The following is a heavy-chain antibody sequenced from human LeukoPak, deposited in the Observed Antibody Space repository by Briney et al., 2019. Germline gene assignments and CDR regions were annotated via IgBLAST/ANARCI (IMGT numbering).Heavy chain of an antibody. CDR1: GGSFSGYY. CDR2: INHGEST. J-gene: IGHJ3*02. CDR3: ASSMVRGIDAFDI. V-gene: IGHV4-34*01. D-gene: IGHD3-10*01. Sequence: SETLSLTCAVYGGSFSGYYWTWIRQPPGKGLEWIGEINHGESTNYNPSLKSRVIISVDKSKNQFSLKLSSVTAADTAVYYCASSMVRGIDAFDIWGQGTMVIVSS.